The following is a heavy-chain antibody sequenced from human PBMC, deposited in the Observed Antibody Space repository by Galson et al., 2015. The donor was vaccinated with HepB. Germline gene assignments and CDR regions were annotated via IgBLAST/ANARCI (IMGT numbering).Heavy chain of an antibody. CDR2: IKQDGSDK. V-gene: IGHV3-7*03. Sequence: SLRLSCAVSGFTFSGAWMSWVRQAPGKGLEWVATIKQDGSDKYYVDSVKGRFTISRDNAKNSLFLQMISLRAGDTAVYYCARSRIIFSHYDILTGYPYYFDYWDQGTLVTGSA. CDR3: ARSRIIFSHYDILTGYPYYFDY. CDR1: GFTFSGAW. J-gene: IGHJ4*02. D-gene: IGHD3-9*01.